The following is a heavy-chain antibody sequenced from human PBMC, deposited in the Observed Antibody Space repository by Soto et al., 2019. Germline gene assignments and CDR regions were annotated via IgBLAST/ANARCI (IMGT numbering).Heavy chain of an antibody. CDR2: MNPNSGNT. V-gene: IGHV1-8*01. CDR1: GYTFTSYD. D-gene: IGHD3-3*02. CDR3: VRGYGWSMKVGFLVWFNSYNWFDP. J-gene: IGHJ5*02. Sequence: ASVKVSCKASGYTFTSYDINWMRQATGQGLDWMGWMNPNSGNTGYAQKFQGRVTMTRNTSISTAYMELSSLRSEDTAVYYCVRGYGWSMKVGFLVWFNSYNWFDPWGQGTLVTVSS.